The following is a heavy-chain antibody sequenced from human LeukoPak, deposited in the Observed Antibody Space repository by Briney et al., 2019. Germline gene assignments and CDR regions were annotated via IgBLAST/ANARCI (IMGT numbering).Heavy chain of an antibody. D-gene: IGHD6-13*01. CDR1: GYTFSVYY. CDR3: ARDDSSSWKTPGY. CDR2: INPNSGGT. J-gene: IGHJ4*02. Sequence: GASVKVSFKASGYTFSVYYMHWVRQAPGQGLEWMGWINPNSGGTNYAQKFQGRVTMTRDTSISTAYMELSRLRSDDTAVYYCARDDSSSWKTPGYWGQGTLVTVSS. V-gene: IGHV1-2*02.